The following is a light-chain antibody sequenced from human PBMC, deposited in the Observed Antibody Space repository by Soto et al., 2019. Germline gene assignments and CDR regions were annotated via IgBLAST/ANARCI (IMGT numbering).Light chain of an antibody. CDR2: EVS. V-gene: IGLV2-14*01. CDR3: SSYISSNTLEV. CDR1: SRDVGGSNY. J-gene: IGLJ1*01. Sequence: QSVLIQPASVSGSPGQSITISCTGTSRDVGGSNYVSWYQHHPHRAPKLLIYEVSYRPSGVSSRFSGSKSGNTASLTISGLQAEEEADYYCSSYISSNTLEVFGLGTKVNVL.